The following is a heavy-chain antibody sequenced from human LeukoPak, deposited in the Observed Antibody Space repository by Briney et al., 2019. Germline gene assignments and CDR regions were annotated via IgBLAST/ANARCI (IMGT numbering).Heavy chain of an antibody. V-gene: IGHV1-18*01. D-gene: IGHD6-13*01. CDR2: ISAYNGNT. Sequence: ASVKVSCKASGYTFTSYGLSWVRQAPGQGLEWMGWISAYNGNTNYAQKLQGRVTMTTDTSTSTAYMELRSLRSDDTAVYYCARGGDSSSWYNWFDPWGQGTLVTVSS. CDR3: ARGGDSSSWYNWFDP. CDR1: GYTFTSYG. J-gene: IGHJ5*02.